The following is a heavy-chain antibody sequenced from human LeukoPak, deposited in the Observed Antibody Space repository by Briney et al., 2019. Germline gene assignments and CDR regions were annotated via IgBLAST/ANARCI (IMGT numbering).Heavy chain of an antibody. J-gene: IGHJ4*02. D-gene: IGHD3-10*01. CDR1: GFTVSSNY. V-gene: IGHV3-66*01. Sequence: PGGSLRLSCAASGFTVSSNYMSWVRQAPGKGLEWVSVIYSGGSTYYADSVKGRFTISRDNSKNTLYLQMNSLRAEDTAVYYCARGAGSLAGYFDYWGQGTLVTVSS. CDR2: IYSGGST. CDR3: ARGAGSLAGYFDY.